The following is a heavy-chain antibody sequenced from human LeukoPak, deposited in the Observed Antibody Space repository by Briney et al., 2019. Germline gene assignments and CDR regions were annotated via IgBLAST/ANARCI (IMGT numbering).Heavy chain of an antibody. CDR2: ISYDSRIK. J-gene: IGHJ4*02. CDR1: EFSFSTYS. D-gene: IGHD1-1*01. V-gene: IGHV3-48*02. Sequence: GGSLRLSCAASEFSFSTYSVNWVRQAPGKGLEWISYISYDSRIKYYADSVKGRFTISKDNAKNSLYLQMNSLRDEDTAVYYCASDRNWSFDYWGQGTLVTVSS. CDR3: ASDRNWSFDY.